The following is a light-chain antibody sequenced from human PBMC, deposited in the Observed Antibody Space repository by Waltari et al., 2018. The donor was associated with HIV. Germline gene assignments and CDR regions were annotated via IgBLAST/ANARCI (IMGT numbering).Light chain of an antibody. Sequence: QSVLTQTPSASGTPGQRVTISCSGSTSDIGNNYVYWFQQFPGTPPKVLIYKNDQRPSGVSDRFSASKSCTSASLAISGRRTEDESDFYCAAWDDIRSGWIFGGGTKLTVL. J-gene: IGLJ2*01. V-gene: IGLV1-47*01. CDR2: KND. CDR3: AAWDDIRSGWI. CDR1: TSDIGNNY.